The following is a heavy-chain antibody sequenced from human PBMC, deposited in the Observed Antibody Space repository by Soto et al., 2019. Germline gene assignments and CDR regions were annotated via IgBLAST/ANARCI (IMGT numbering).Heavy chain of an antibody. Sequence: LRLSCAAAGFSFNNYGMTWVRQAPGKGLEWVSHITPNGGSTNYADSVKGRFTISRDNSKDMLFLQMNGLRVEDTAVYYCAKVRAVAGSSMNYWGQGTLVTVSS. J-gene: IGHJ4*02. V-gene: IGHV3-23*01. CDR2: ITPNGGST. CDR1: GFSFNNYG. D-gene: IGHD6-19*01. CDR3: AKVRAVAGSSMNY.